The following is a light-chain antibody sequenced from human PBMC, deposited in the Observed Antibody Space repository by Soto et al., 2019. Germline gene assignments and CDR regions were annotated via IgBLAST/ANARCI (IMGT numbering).Light chain of an antibody. CDR3: QQYYATPPYT. J-gene: IGKJ2*01. CDR2: WAS. V-gene: IGKV4-1*01. CDR1: QSVLYSSNNKNY. Sequence: DIGMTQSPDSLAVSLGERATINCKSSQSVLYSSNNKNYLAWYQQKPGQPPKLLIYWASTRESGVPDRFSGSGSGTDFTLTISSLQAEDVAVYYCQQYYATPPYTFGQGTKVEIK.